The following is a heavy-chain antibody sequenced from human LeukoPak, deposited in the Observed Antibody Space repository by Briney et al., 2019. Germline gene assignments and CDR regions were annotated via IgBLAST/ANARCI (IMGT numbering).Heavy chain of an antibody. Sequence: KPSETLSLTCPVSGGSISSYYWSWIRQPPGKGLEWIGYIYYSGSTNYNPSLKSRVTISVDTSKNQFSLKLSSVTAADTAVYYCAGTYDYVWGSYRYDYWGQGTLVTVSS. V-gene: IGHV4-59*01. CDR2: IYYSGST. CDR1: GGSISSYY. J-gene: IGHJ4*02. CDR3: AGTYDYVWGSYRYDY. D-gene: IGHD3-16*02.